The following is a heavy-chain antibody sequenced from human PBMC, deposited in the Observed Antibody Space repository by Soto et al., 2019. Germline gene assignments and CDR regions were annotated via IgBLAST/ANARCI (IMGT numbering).Heavy chain of an antibody. CDR1: GYTFTNYG. V-gene: IGHV1-18*01. CDR2: INTYNGHT. J-gene: IGHJ3*02. Sequence: QVQLVQSGTEVKKPGASVKVSCKASGYTFTNYGISWVRQAPGQGLEWLAWINTYNGHTNYAQKLQGRVTLTTDTSTSTADMELRSLRSDDTAVYYCARYLLYSSRSTVGFDIWGQGTMVTVSS. CDR3: ARYLLYSSRSTVGFDI. D-gene: IGHD6-13*01.